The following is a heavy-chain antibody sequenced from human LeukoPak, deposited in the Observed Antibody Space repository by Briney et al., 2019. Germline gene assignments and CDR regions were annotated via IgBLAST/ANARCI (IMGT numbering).Heavy chain of an antibody. V-gene: IGHV1-2*02. Sequence: GASVKVSCKSSGSTFTGYYMHWVRQAPGQGLEWMGGINPNSDDTKYAQTVQGRVTMTSDTSISTAYMELSRLRTDDTAVYYCATQRGDYSWGTDFDYWGQGTLVTVSS. CDR1: GSTFTGYY. CDR2: INPNSDDT. CDR3: ATQRGDYSWGTDFDY. J-gene: IGHJ4*02. D-gene: IGHD4-11*01.